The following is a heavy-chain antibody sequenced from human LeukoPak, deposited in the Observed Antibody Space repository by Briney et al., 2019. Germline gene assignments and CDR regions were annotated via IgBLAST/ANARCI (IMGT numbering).Heavy chain of an antibody. J-gene: IGHJ4*02. CDR2: ISPTGSTT. D-gene: IGHD1-1*01. Sequence: GGSLRLSCTASGFSFSGHWMHWARQLPGKGLVWVSRISPTGSTTSYADSVKGRFTVSRDNAKNTLYLQVNNLRAEDTAVYYCARGPNGNWSGLDFWGQGTLLTVSS. V-gene: IGHV3-74*01. CDR1: GFSFSGHW. CDR3: ARGPNGNWSGLDF.